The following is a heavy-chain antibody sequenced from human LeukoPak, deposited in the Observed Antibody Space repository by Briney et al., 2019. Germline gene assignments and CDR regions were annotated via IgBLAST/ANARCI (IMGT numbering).Heavy chain of an antibody. Sequence: SDTLSLTCAVSGGSISSGDYSWSWIRQPPGKGLEWIGYIYHSGSTYYNPSLKSRVTISVDTSKNQFSLKLSSVTAADTAVYYCARLAHYYGSGSYYNGNWFDPWGQGTLVTVSS. CDR2: IYHSGST. J-gene: IGHJ5*02. V-gene: IGHV4-30-2*05. D-gene: IGHD3-10*01. CDR1: GGSISSGDYS. CDR3: ARLAHYYGSGSYYNGNWFDP.